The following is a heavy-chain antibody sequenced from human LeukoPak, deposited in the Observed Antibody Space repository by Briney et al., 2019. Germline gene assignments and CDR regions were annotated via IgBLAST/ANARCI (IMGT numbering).Heavy chain of an antibody. V-gene: IGHV1-46*01. CDR1: GYTFTSYY. Sequence: ASVKVSCKASGYTFTSYYMHWVRQAPGQGLEWMGIINPSGGSTSYAQKFQGRVTMTRDTSTSTVYMELSSLRSEDTAVYYCARGHKVVAATHSDYYYYMDVWGKGTTVTVSS. CDR3: ARGHKVVAATHSDYYYYMDV. D-gene: IGHD2-15*01. J-gene: IGHJ6*03. CDR2: INPSGGST.